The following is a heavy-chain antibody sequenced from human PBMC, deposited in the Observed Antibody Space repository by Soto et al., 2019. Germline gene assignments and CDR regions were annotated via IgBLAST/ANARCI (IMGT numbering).Heavy chain of an antibody. Sequence: PSETMSLTCTVSGGYVSSGSYYWSWIRQPPGKGLEWIGYIYYSGSTNYNPSLKSRVTISVDTSKNQFSLKLSSVTAADTAVYYCARWDRLTVYWGQGTLVTVSS. CDR3: ARWDRLTVY. CDR2: IYYSGST. CDR1: GGYVSSGSYY. D-gene: IGHD3-9*01. V-gene: IGHV4-61*01. J-gene: IGHJ4*02.